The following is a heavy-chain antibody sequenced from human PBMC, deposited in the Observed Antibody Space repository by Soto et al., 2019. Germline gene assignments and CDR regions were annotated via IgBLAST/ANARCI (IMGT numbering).Heavy chain of an antibody. Sequence: GASVKVSCKASGGTFSSYTISWVRQAPGQGLEWMGRIVPILGIANYAQKFQGRVTITADKSTSTAYMELSSLRSEDTAVYYCSSETLGYCSGGSCYRLFDYWGQGTLVTVPS. CDR1: GGTFSSYT. CDR2: IVPILGIA. J-gene: IGHJ4*02. CDR3: SSETLGYCSGGSCYRLFDY. V-gene: IGHV1-69*02. D-gene: IGHD2-15*01.